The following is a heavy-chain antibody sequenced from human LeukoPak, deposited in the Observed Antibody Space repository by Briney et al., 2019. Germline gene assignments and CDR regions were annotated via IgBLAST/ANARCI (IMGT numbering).Heavy chain of an antibody. CDR2: ISGSGGST. J-gene: IGHJ4*02. V-gene: IGHV3-23*01. CDR1: GFTFSSYG. D-gene: IGHD6-19*01. CDR3: ARKVAAPDY. Sequence: GGTLRLSCAASGFTFSSYGMSCVRQAPGKGLEWVSAISGSGGSTYYADSVKGRFTISRDNSKNTLYLQMNSLRAEDTAVYYCARKVAAPDYWGQGTLVTVSS.